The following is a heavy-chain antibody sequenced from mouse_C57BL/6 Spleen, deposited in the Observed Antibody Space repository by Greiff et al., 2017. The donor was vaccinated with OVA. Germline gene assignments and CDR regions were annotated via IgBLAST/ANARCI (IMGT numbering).Heavy chain of an antibody. CDR2: IWSGGST. D-gene: IGHD1-1*01. CDR3: ARNGDYGSSYRYFDV. CDR1: GFSLTSYG. J-gene: IGHJ1*03. Sequence: VKLEESGPGLVQPSQSLSITCTVSGFSLTSYGVHWVRQSPGKGLEWLGVIWSGGSTDYNAAFISRLSISKDNSKSQVFFKMNSLQADDTAIYYCARNGDYGSSYRYFDVWGTGTTVTVSA. V-gene: IGHV2-2*01.